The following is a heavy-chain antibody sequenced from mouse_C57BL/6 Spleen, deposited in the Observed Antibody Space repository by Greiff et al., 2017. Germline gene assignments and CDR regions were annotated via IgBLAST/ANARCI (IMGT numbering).Heavy chain of an antibody. V-gene: IGHV1-52*01. J-gene: IGHJ2*01. CDR2: IDPSDSET. Sequence: QVQLQQPGAELVRPGSSVKLSCKASGYTFTSYWMHWVKQRPIQGLEWIGNIDPSDSETHYNQKFKDKATLTVDKSSSTAYMQLSSLTSEDSAVYYGARGRGYYYGSNFDYWGQGTTLTVSS. CDR1: GYTFTSYW. D-gene: IGHD1-1*01. CDR3: ARGRGYYYGSNFDY.